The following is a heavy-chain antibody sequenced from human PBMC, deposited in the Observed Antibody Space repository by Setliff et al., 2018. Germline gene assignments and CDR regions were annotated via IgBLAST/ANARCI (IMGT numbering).Heavy chain of an antibody. Sequence: SETLSLTCTVSGDSISDASIMAWIRQPPGKGLEFIGYVFYNASLKSRVTISVDTSKNQFSLNLTSVTAADTAVYYCARASSGWYSAYYYYMDVWGKGTTVTVSS. CDR3: ARASSGWYSAYYYYMDV. CDR2: VF. V-gene: IGHV4-38-2*02. J-gene: IGHJ6*03. CDR1: GDSISDASI. D-gene: IGHD6-19*01.